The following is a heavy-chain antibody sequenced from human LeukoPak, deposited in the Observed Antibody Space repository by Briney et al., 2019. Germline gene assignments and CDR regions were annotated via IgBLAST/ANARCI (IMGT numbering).Heavy chain of an antibody. CDR2: INPNSGGT. Sequence: GASVKVSCKASGYTFTGYYMHWVRQAPGQGLEWMGWINPNSGGTNYAQKFQGRVTMTRDTSISTAYMELSRLRSDDTAVYYRAREGTSMVRGVILNWFDPWGQGTLVTVSS. D-gene: IGHD3-10*01. J-gene: IGHJ5*02. CDR3: AREGTSMVRGVILNWFDP. V-gene: IGHV1-2*02. CDR1: GYTFTGYY.